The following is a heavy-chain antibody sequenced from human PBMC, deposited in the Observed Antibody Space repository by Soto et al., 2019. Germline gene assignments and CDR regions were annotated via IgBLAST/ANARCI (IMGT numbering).Heavy chain of an antibody. D-gene: IGHD1-26*01. CDR1: GYTFNSYN. V-gene: IGHV1-46*02. CDR3: ARIYSGSRLDY. J-gene: IGHJ4*02. Sequence: ASVKVSCKASGYTFNSYNMQWVRQAPGQGLERKGVINPSSGSTNYAQKFQGRVIMTRDTSTSTVYMELSTLRSDDTAVYYCARIYSGSRLDYWGQGTLVTVSS. CDR2: INPSSGST.